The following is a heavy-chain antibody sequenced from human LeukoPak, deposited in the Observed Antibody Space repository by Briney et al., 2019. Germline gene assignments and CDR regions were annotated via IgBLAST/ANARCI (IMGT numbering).Heavy chain of an antibody. CDR3: ARGEIAARPDEYYFDY. Sequence: SQTLSLTFAISGDSVSSNSAAWNWIRQSPSRGLEWLGRTYYRSKWYNDYAVSVKSRITINPDTSKNQFSLQLNSVTPEDTAVYYCARGEIAARPDEYYFDYWGQGTLVTVSS. J-gene: IGHJ4*02. CDR1: GDSVSSNSAA. V-gene: IGHV6-1*01. CDR2: TYYRSKWYN. D-gene: IGHD6-6*01.